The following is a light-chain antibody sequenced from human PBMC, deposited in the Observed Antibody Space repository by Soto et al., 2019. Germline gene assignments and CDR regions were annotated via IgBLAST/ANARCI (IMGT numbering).Light chain of an antibody. J-gene: IGLJ1*01. CDR1: SSDVGGYNY. V-gene: IGLV2-14*03. CDR2: DVS. CDR3: SSYTSSTTEV. Sequence: QSVLTQPASVSGSPGQSIAISCTGTSSDVGGYNYVSWYQQHPGKAPKLMIYDVSSRPSGVSNRFSGSKSGNTASLTISWLQAGDEADYYCSSYTSSTTEVFGTGTKVTVL.